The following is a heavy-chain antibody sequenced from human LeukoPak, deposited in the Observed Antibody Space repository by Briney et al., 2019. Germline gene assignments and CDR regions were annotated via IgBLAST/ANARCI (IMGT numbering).Heavy chain of an antibody. D-gene: IGHD5-18*01. Sequence: LAGGSLRLSCAASGFTFSSYGMHWVRQAPGKGLEWVAFIRYDGSNKYYADSVKGRFTISRDNSKNTLYLQMNSLRAEDTAVYYCARDLGGYSYGSHFDYWGQGTLVTVSS. CDR1: GFTFSSYG. J-gene: IGHJ4*02. CDR2: IRYDGSNK. V-gene: IGHV3-30*02. CDR3: ARDLGGYSYGSHFDY.